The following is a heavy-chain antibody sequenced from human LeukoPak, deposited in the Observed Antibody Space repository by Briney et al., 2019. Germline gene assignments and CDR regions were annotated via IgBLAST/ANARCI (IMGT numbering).Heavy chain of an antibody. D-gene: IGHD6-13*01. CDR1: GGTFSSYA. CDR2: IIPIFGTA. V-gene: IGHV1-69*06. CDR3: ARDRQRIAAALDAFDI. J-gene: IGHJ3*02. Sequence: GASVKVSCKASGGTFSSYAISWVRQAPGQGLEWMGGIIPIFGTANYAQKFQGRVTITADKSTSTAYMELSSLGSEDTAVYYCARDRQRIAAALDAFDIWGQGTMVTVSS.